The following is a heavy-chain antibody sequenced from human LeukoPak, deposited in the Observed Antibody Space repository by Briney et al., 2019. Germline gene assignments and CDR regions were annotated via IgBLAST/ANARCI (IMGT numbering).Heavy chain of an antibody. D-gene: IGHD5-18*01. CDR3: ARGLVDTAMVTWGPLDY. J-gene: IGHJ4*02. CDR2: IYSGGST. CDR1: GFTVSSNN. Sequence: GGSLRLSCAASGFTVSSNNMNWVRQAPGKGLEWVSVIYSGGSTYYADSVKGRVTISRDNSKNTLYLQMNSLRAEDTAVYYCARGLVDTAMVTWGPLDYWGQGTLVTVSS. V-gene: IGHV3-53*01.